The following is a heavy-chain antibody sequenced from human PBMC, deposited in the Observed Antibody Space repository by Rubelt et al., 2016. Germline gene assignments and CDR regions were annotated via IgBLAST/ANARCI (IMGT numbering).Heavy chain of an antibody. J-gene: IGHJ2*01. CDR3: ARDRFLEWLTRPDWYFDL. Sequence: QVQLQESGPGLVKPSETLSLTCTVSGGSISIYYWSWIRQPPGKGLEWIGYIYYSGSTYYNPSLKSRVTISVDTSKNQFSLKRSSVTAADTAVYYCARDRFLEWLTRPDWYFDLWGRGTLVTVSS. CDR2: IYYSGST. CDR1: GGSISIYY. V-gene: IGHV4-59*12. D-gene: IGHD3-3*01.